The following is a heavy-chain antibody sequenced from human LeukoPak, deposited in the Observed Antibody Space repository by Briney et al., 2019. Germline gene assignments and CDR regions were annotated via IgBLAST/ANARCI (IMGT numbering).Heavy chain of an antibody. J-gene: IGHJ4*02. CDR3: ARGGWYYFDY. CDR1: GGSFSGYY. CDR2: IYYSGST. D-gene: IGHD6-19*01. V-gene: IGHV4-34*01. Sequence: PSETLSLTCVVSGGSFSGYYWSWTRLSPGKGLEWIGSIYYSGSTHYNPSLKSRVTISVDTSKNQFSLKLSSVTAADTAVYYCARGGWYYFDYWGQGTLVTVSS.